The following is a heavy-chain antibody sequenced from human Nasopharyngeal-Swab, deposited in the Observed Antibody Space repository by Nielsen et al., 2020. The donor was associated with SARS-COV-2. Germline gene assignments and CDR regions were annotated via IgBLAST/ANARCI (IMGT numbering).Heavy chain of an antibody. CDR2: ISGSGGST. CDR1: GFTFSSYA. V-gene: IGHV3-23*01. J-gene: IGHJ4*02. Sequence: GESLKISCAASGFTFSSYAMSWVRQAPGKGLEWVSAISGSGGSTYYADSVKGRVTISRDNSKNTLYLQMNSLRAENTAVYYCAKVGNYYGSGSAPIPFDYWGQGTLVTVSS. CDR3: AKVGNYYGSGSAPIPFDY. D-gene: IGHD3-10*01.